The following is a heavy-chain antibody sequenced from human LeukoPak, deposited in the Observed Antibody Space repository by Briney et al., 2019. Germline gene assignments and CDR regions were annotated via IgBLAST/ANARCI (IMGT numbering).Heavy chain of an antibody. J-gene: IGHJ4*01. D-gene: IGHD3-9*01. CDR3: ARARGNTSGYFEY. V-gene: IGHV3-74*01. CDR1: GLTLSGYW. CDR2: IHGEASST. Sequence: GGSLRLSRLASGLTLSGYWMHWVRQAPGRGLVWVSRIHGEASSTSYAGSVKGRFMLSIHNAKSALCLQVNSQRVGDTAVYYCARARGNTSGYFEYWGQGTLVTVSA.